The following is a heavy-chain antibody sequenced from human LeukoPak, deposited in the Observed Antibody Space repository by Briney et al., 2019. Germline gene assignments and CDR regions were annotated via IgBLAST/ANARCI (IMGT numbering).Heavy chain of an antibody. CDR3: AKDSSRWSRDKTFDP. Sequence: PGRSLRLSCAASGFTFDDYAMHWVRQAPGKGLEWVSGISWNSGSIGYADSVKGRFTISRDNAKNSLYLQMNSLRAEDTALYYCAKDSSRWSRDKTFDPWGQGTLVTVSS. CDR1: GFTFDDYA. V-gene: IGHV3-9*01. J-gene: IGHJ5*02. CDR2: ISWNSGSI. D-gene: IGHD4-23*01.